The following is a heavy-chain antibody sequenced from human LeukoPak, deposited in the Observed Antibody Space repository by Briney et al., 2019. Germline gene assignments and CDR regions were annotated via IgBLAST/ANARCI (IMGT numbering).Heavy chain of an antibody. CDR1: GGSFSGYY. CDR3: ARGRGRIAAAGTGYFQH. V-gene: IGHV4-34*01. D-gene: IGHD6-13*01. J-gene: IGHJ1*01. CDR2: INHSGST. Sequence: SVTLSLTCAAYGGSFSGYYWSWIRQPPGKGLEWIGEINHSGSTNYNPSLKSRVTISVDTSKNQFSLKLSSVTAADTAVYYCARGRGRIAAAGTGYFQHWGQGTLVTVSS.